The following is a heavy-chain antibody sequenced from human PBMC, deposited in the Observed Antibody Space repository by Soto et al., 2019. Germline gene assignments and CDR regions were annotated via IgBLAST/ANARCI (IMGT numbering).Heavy chain of an antibody. CDR2: IYHSGST. CDR1: GGSISSSNW. V-gene: IGHV4-4*02. D-gene: IGHD2-2*01. Sequence: PSETLSLTCAVSGGSISSSNWWSWVRQPPGKGLEWIGEIYHSGSTNYNPSLKSRVTISVDTSKNLFSLKLGSVTAADTAVFYCARDCSSTSCYRANGFDPWGQGTLVTVSS. CDR3: ARDCSSTSCYRANGFDP. J-gene: IGHJ5*02.